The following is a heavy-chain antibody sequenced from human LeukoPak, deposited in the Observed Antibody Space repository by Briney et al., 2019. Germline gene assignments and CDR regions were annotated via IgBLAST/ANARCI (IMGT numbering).Heavy chain of an antibody. CDR1: GGSISSYY. D-gene: IGHD6-19*01. J-gene: IGHJ4*02. V-gene: IGHV4-59*01. CDR3: ARGVAVAGKIDY. Sequence: SETLSLTCTVPGGSISSYYWSWIRQPPGKGLEWIGYIYYSGSTNYNPSLKSRVTISVDTSKNQFSLKLSSVTAADTAVYYCARGVAVAGKIDYWGQGTLVTVSS. CDR2: IYYSGST.